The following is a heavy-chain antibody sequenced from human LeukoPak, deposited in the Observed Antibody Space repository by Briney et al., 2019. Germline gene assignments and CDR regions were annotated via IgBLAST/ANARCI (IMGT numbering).Heavy chain of an antibody. D-gene: IGHD3-3*01. CDR3: ARDEARGYDFRPQDH. V-gene: IGHV3-48*04. Sequence: TGGSLRLSSAASGFTFSSYSMSWVRQAPGKGLEWISYINSSSSTIYYADSVKGRFTISRDNAKNSLYLQMNSLRVEDTAVYYCARDEARGYDFRPQDHWGQGTLVSVSS. CDR1: GFTFSSYS. J-gene: IGHJ4*02. CDR2: INSSSSTI.